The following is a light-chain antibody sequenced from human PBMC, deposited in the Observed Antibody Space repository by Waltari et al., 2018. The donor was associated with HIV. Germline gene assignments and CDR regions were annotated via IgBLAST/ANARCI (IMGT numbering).Light chain of an antibody. CDR2: DAS. CDR1: QGISNY. J-gene: IGKJ4*01. Sequence: DIQMTQSPSSRSASVGDGVHITCQESQGISNYLTWYQQKPGTAPKLLIYDASLLYPGVPSRFSGSGSGTYFTLTISRLQPEDIATYYCQKYDDPSLTFGGGTKVQI. V-gene: IGKV1-33*01. CDR3: QKYDDPSLT.